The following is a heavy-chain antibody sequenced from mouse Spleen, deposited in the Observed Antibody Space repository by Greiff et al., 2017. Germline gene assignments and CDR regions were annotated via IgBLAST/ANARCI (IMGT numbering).Heavy chain of an antibody. V-gene: IGHV1-19*01. J-gene: IGHJ2*01. CDR2: INPYNGGT. Sequence: VQLQQSGPVLVKPGASVKMSCKASGYTFTDYYMNWVKQSHGKSLEWIGVINPYNGGTSYNQKFKGKATLTVDKSSSTAYMELNSLTSEDSAVYYCARSRRSYAMDYWGQGTTLTVSS. D-gene: IGHD6-5*01. CDR1: GYTFTDYY. CDR3: ARSRRSYAMDY.